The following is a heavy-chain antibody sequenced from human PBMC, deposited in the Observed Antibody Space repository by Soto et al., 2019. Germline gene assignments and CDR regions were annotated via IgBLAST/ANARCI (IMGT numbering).Heavy chain of an antibody. CDR3: VRARDCGDLDY. J-gene: IGHJ4*02. CDR2: IGTAGDT. Sequence: EVQLVESGGGLVQPGGSLRLSCAASGFTFSSYDMQWVRQATGKGLEWVSVIGTAGDTYYPGSVKGRFTISRENAKNSLYLQMNSLRAGDTAVYYCVRARDCGDLDYWGQGALVTVSS. V-gene: IGHV3-13*01. CDR1: GFTFSSYD. D-gene: IGHD4-17*01.